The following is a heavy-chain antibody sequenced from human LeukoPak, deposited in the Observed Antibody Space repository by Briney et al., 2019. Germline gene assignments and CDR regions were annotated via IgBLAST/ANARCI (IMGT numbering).Heavy chain of an antibody. CDR3: ARVFQGNLR. CDR2: IYYSGST. V-gene: IGHV4-59*01. J-gene: IGHJ4*02. CDR1: GGSISTYY. D-gene: IGHD5/OR15-5a*01. Sequence: PSETLTLTCTVSGGSISTYYWSWIRQPPGKGLEGIGYIYYSGSTDYNPSLKRRVTISVDTSNSQFSLKLSSVTAADTAVYYCARVFQGNLRWGQGTLVTVSS.